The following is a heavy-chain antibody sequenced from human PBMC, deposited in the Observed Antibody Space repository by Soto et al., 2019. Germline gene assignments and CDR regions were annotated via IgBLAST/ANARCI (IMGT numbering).Heavy chain of an antibody. Sequence: GASVKVSCKASGYTFTSYDINWVRQATGQGLEWMGWMNPNSGNTGYAQKFQGRVTMTRDTSTSTAYMELSSLRSEDTAVYYCARAYYYDYTWFDPWGQGTLVTVSS. J-gene: IGHJ5*02. V-gene: IGHV1-8*01. CDR1: GYTFTSYD. CDR3: ARAYYYDYTWFDP. D-gene: IGHD3-16*01. CDR2: MNPNSGNT.